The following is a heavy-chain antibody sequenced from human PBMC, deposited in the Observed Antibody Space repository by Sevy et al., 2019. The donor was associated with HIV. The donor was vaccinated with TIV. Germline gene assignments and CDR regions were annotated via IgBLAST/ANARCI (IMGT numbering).Heavy chain of an antibody. CDR1: GYTFTNYD. V-gene: IGHV1-8*01. CDR2: MNPNSGST. J-gene: IGHJ4*02. Sequence: ASVKVSCKASGYTFTNYDINWLRQATGQGFEWMGWMNPNSGSTGNAQRFQGRVTMTRNTSTGTACMELSSLRSEDTAVYYCAIITMSGTFDYWGQGTLVTVSS. CDR3: AIITMSGTFDY. D-gene: IGHD6-19*01.